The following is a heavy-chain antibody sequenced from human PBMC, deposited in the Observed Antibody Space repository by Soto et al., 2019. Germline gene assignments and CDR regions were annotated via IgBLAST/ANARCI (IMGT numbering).Heavy chain of an antibody. CDR3: AISANYDFWSGYSPHWFDP. V-gene: IGHV5-51*01. CDR2: IYPGDSDT. D-gene: IGHD3-3*01. J-gene: IGHJ5*02. CDR1: GYSFTSYW. Sequence: GESLKISCKGSGYSFTSYWIGWVRQMPGKGLEWMGIIYPGDSDTRYSPSFQGQVTISADKSISTAYLQWSSLKASDTAMYYYAISANYDFWSGYSPHWFDPWGQGTLVTVSS.